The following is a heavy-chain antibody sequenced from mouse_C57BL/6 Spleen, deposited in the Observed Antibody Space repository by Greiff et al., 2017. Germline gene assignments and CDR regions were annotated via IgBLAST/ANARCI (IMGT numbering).Heavy chain of an antibody. D-gene: IGHD2-5*01. Sequence: EVQLVESGPELVKPGASVKIPCKASGYTFTDSNMDWVKQSHGKGLEWIGDINPNNGGTIYNQKFKGKATLTVDKSSSTAYMERRSLTSEDTAVYYCARREYSNYEGGYFDYWGQGTTLTVSS. V-gene: IGHV1-18*01. CDR3: ARREYSNYEGGYFDY. CDR2: INPNNGGT. J-gene: IGHJ2*01. CDR1: GYTFTDSN.